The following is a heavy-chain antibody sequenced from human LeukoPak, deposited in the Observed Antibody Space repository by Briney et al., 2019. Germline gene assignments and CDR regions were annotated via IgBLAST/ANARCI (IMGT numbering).Heavy chain of an antibody. CDR1: GYTFTSNY. J-gene: IGHJ4*02. CDR3: ARLTPDYGDSIDY. V-gene: IGHV1-46*01. CDR2: INPSGGST. Sequence: ASVKVSCKXSGYTFTSNYMHWVRQAPGQGLEWMGLINPSGGSTSYAQKFQGRVTMTRDTSTSTVYMELSSLRSEDTAVYYCARLTPDYGDSIDYWGQGTLVTVSS. D-gene: IGHD4-17*01.